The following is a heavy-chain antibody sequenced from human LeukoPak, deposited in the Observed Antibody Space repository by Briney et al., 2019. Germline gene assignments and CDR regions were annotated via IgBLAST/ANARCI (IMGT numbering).Heavy chain of an antibody. J-gene: IGHJ4*02. CDR1: GYTFTGYY. Sequence: ASVKVSCKASGYTFTGYYMHWARQAPGQGLEWMGWVNPNSGGTNYAQKFQGRVTMTRDTSISTAYMELSRLRSDDTAVYYCSRTYYYDSSVNYFDYWGQGTLVTVSS. CDR3: SRTYYYDSSVNYFDY. D-gene: IGHD3-22*01. V-gene: IGHV1-2*02. CDR2: VNPNSGGT.